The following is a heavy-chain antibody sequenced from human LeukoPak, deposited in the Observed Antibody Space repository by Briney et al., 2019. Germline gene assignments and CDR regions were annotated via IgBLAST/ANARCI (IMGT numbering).Heavy chain of an antibody. Sequence: SETLSLTCTVSGGSISSYYWSWIRQPPGKGLEWIGYIYYSGSTNYNPSLKSRVTISVDTSKNQFSLKLSSVTAADTAVYYCARHRGCSGGSCHLDYWGQGTLVTVSS. D-gene: IGHD2-15*01. J-gene: IGHJ4*02. CDR2: IYYSGST. CDR3: ARHRGCSGGSCHLDY. CDR1: GGSISSYY. V-gene: IGHV4-59*08.